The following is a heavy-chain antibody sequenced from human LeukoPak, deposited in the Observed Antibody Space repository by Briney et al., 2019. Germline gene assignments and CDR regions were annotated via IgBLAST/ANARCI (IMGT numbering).Heavy chain of an antibody. CDR2: INPNSGGT. CDR3: ASDQLLWFGELLYVLDY. D-gene: IGHD3-10*01. Sequence: ASVKVSCTASGYTFTGFYMHWVRQAPGQGLEWVGWINPNSGGTNYAQRFQGRVTMTRDTSISTAYMELSRLRSDDTAVYYCASDQLLWFGELLYVLDYWGQGTLVTVSS. V-gene: IGHV1-2*02. J-gene: IGHJ4*02. CDR1: GYTFTGFY.